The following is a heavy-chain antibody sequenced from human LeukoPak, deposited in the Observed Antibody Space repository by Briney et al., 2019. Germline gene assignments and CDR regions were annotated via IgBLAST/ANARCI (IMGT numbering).Heavy chain of an antibody. CDR3: ARHYSNYAYYFDY. J-gene: IGHJ4*02. Sequence: PSQTLSLTCAVSGGSISSGGYSGSWIRQPPGKGLEWIGNIYHSGNTYYNPSLKSRVTISVDRSKKKFSLTLSSVTAADTAVYYCARHYSNYAYYFDYWGQGTLVTVSS. D-gene: IGHD4-11*01. CDR1: GGSISSGGYS. CDR2: IYHSGNT. V-gene: IGHV4-30-2*01.